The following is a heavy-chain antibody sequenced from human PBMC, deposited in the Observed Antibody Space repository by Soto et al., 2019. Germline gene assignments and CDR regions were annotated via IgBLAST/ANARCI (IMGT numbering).Heavy chain of an antibody. V-gene: IGHV4-30-2*01. Sequence: SETLSLTCAVPGGSISSGGYSWSWIRQPPGKGLEWIGYIYHSGSTYYNPSLKSRVTISVDRSKNQFSLKLSSVTAADTAVYYCARGQGYGDLRYFDYWGQGTLVTVSS. CDR2: IYHSGST. CDR1: GGSISSGGYS. D-gene: IGHD4-17*01. CDR3: ARGQGYGDLRYFDY. J-gene: IGHJ4*02.